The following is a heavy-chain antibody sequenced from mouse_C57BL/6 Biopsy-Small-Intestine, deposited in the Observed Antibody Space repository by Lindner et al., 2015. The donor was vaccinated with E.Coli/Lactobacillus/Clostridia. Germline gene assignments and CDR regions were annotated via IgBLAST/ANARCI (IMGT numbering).Heavy chain of an antibody. V-gene: IGHV1-81*01. CDR1: GYTFTSYG. D-gene: IGHD2-4*01. CDR3: ARDSRDVGADLDY. CDR2: IIPILGMA. Sequence: SVKVSCKASGYTFTSYGISWVRQAPGQGLEWMGRIIPILGMANYAQKFQGRVTITADKSTSTAYMELSSLRSEDTAVYYCARDSRDVGADLDYWGQGTLVTVSS. J-gene: IGHJ4*01.